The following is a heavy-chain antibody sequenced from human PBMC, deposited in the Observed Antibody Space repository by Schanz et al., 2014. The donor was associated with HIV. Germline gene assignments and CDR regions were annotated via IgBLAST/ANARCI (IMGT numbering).Heavy chain of an antibody. CDR2: MNNDVSSR. J-gene: IGHJ4*02. CDR3: ARRRADQKTFDY. Sequence: EVQLVESGGGLVQPGGSLTLSCAASGFSFSDYWMHWVRQVPGKGLLWVSRMNNDVSSRLYADSVKGRFTISRDNAKNTLYVQMNSLRVGDTALFYCARRRADQKTFDYWGQGALVTVSS. CDR1: GFSFSDYW. V-gene: IGHV3-74*01. D-gene: IGHD2-2*01.